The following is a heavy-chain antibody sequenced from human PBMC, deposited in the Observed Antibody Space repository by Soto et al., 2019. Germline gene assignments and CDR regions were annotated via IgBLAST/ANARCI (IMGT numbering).Heavy chain of an antibody. J-gene: IGHJ6*02. CDR2: IYYSGST. CDR1: GGSISSYY. CDR3: ARASHYYGSGSYLNYYYGMDV. V-gene: IGHV4-59*01. D-gene: IGHD3-10*01. Sequence: SETLSLTCTVSGGSISSYYWSWIRQPPGKGLEWIGYIYYSGSTNYNPSLKSRVTISVDKSKNQISLKLSSVTAADTAVYYCARASHYYGSGSYLNYYYGMDVWGQGTTVTVSS.